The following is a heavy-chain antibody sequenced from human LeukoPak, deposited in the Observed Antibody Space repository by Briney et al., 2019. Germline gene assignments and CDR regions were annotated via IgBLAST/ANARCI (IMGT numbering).Heavy chain of an antibody. V-gene: IGHV4-59*02. J-gene: IGHJ4*02. CDR2: IYYSGST. CDR1: GASVSSYF. D-gene: IGHD6-19*01. Sequence: SETLSPTCIVSGASVSSYFWSWIRQPPGKGLEYIGNIYYSGSTNYNPSLKSRVTISLDTSKNQFSLKLSSVTAADTAVYYCATTQQWLAFDYWGQGILVTVSS. CDR3: ATTQQWLAFDY.